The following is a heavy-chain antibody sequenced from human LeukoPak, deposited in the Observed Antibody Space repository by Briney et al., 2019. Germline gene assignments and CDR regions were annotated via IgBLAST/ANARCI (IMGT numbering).Heavy chain of an antibody. D-gene: IGHD6-13*01. CDR3: GRIAAAGTVDY. J-gene: IGHJ4*02. Sequence: SETLSLTCTVSGGSISSGSYYWSWIRQPAGKGLEWIGRIYTSGSTNYNPSLKSRVTISVDTSKNQFSLKLSSVTAADTAVYYCGRIAAAGTVDYWGQGTLVTVSS. V-gene: IGHV4-61*02. CDR1: GGSISSGSYY. CDR2: IYTSGST.